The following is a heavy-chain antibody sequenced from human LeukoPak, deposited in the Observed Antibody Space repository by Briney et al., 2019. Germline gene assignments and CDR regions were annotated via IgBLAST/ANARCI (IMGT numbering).Heavy chain of an antibody. V-gene: IGHV3-23*01. D-gene: IGHD2-2*01. CDR1: GFTFSSYA. J-gene: IGHJ4*02. Sequence: GGSLRLSCAASGFTFSSYAMSWVRQAPGKGLEWVSAISGSGGSTYYADSVKGRFTISRDNSKNTLYLQMNSLRAENTAVYYCAKSGLGYCSSTSCYPDYWGQGTLVTVSS. CDR2: ISGSGGST. CDR3: AKSGLGYCSSTSCYPDY.